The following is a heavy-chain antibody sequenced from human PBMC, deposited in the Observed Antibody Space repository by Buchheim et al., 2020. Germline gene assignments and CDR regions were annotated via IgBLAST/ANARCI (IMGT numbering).Heavy chain of an antibody. CDR3: AKGSGSYSWNFFDY. D-gene: IGHD1-26*01. CDR1: GFIFSTYG. J-gene: IGHJ4*02. Sequence: QVHLVESGGGVVQPGRSLRLSCAASGFIFSTYGIHWVRQGPGKGLEWVAVISYDGSKKYYADSVKGRFTISRDNSKNRLSLQMHNLRAEDTAVYYCAKGSGSYSWNFFDYWGQGT. CDR2: ISYDGSKK. V-gene: IGHV3-30*18.